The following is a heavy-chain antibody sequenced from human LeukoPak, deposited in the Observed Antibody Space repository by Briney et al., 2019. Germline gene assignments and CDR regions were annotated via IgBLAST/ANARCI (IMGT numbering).Heavy chain of an antibody. J-gene: IGHJ4*02. CDR2: ITGDGGTT. D-gene: IGHD6-13*01. Sequence: GGSLRLSCAASGFTFSSYAMSWVRQAPGKGLEWVSAITGDGGTTYYADSVRGRFTISRDNSKNTVYLQLNSLRAEDTAVYYCAKRGAGGKLFDYWGQGTLVTVSS. V-gene: IGHV3-23*01. CDR1: GFTFSSYA. CDR3: AKRGAGGKLFDY.